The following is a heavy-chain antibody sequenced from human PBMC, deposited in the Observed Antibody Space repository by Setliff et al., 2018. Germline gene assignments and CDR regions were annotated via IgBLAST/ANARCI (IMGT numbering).Heavy chain of an antibody. D-gene: IGHD1-7*01. CDR3: ARGPAGTYAFDI. Sequence: GASVQVSCKASGYTFTGYYMHWVRQAPGQGLEWMGWTNPNSGGANYAQKFQGWVTMTRDTSISTAYMELSRLRSDDTAVYYCARGPAGTYAFDIWGQGTMVTVSS. J-gene: IGHJ3*02. V-gene: IGHV1-2*04. CDR2: TNPNSGGA. CDR1: GYTFTGYY.